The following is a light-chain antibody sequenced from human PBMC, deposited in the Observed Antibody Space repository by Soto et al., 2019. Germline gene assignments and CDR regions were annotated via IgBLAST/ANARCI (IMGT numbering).Light chain of an antibody. CDR3: QQYGRSPWT. J-gene: IGKJ1*01. Sequence: EIVLTQSPGTLSLSPGERATLSCRASQSVSRSSLAWYQQKPGQAPRLLIYGASSRATGIPDRFSGSGSGTAFTLTISRLEPEDFAVYYCQQYGRSPWTFGQGTEVEIK. CDR2: GAS. CDR1: QSVSRSS. V-gene: IGKV3-20*01.